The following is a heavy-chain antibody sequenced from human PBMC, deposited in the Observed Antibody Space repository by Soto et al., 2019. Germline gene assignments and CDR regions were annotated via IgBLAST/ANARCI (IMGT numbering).Heavy chain of an antibody. V-gene: IGHV4-59*01. CDR3: ARSSYDFWSGYYYGMDV. CDR1: GGSISSYY. D-gene: IGHD3-3*01. Sequence: QVQLQESGPGLVKPSETLSLTCTVSGGSISSYYWSWIRQPPGKGLEWIGYIYYSGSTNYNPSLKSRVTISVDTSKTQFSLKLSSVTAADTAVYYCARSSYDFWSGYYYGMDVWGQGTTVTVSS. CDR2: IYYSGST. J-gene: IGHJ6*02.